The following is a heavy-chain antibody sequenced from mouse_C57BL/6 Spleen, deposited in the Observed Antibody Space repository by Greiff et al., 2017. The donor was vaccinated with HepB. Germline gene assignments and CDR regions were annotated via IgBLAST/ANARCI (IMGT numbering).Heavy chain of an antibody. CDR3: AREDDGYYRRYFDV. CDR1: GFTFSSYA. J-gene: IGHJ1*03. V-gene: IGHV5-4*01. D-gene: IGHD2-3*01. CDR2: ISDGGSYT. Sequence: EVQRVESGGGLVKPGGSLKLSCAASGFTFSSYAMSWVRQTPEKRLGWVATISDGGSYTYYPDNVKGRFTISRDNAKNNLYLQMSHLKSEDTAMYYCAREDDGYYRRYFDVWGTGTTVTVSS.